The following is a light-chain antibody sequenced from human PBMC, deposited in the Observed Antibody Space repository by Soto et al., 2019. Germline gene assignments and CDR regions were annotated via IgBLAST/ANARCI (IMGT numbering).Light chain of an antibody. CDR2: EGT. CDR1: STDFGTYNF. Sequence: QSALTQPASLSGSPGQSITISCTGTSTDFGTYNFVSWFQHHPGKAPKLIIYEGTKRPSGVSDRFSGSRSGNTASLTISGLQAEDDAEYYCCSYAGLNAYVFGTGTKVTVL. CDR3: CSYAGLNAYV. J-gene: IGLJ1*01. V-gene: IGLV2-23*01.